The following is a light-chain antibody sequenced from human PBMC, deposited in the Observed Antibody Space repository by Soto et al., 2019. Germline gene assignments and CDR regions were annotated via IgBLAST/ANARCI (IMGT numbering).Light chain of an antibody. V-gene: IGLV1-44*01. Sequence: QSVLTQPPSASGTPGQRVTISCSGSSSNIGSRAVNWYQQLPGTAPKLLIYYNNQRPSGVPDRFSGSRSGTSGSLAISGLQSDDEADYYCAAWDYSLNGVVFGGGTKLTVL. CDR1: SSNIGSRA. CDR3: AAWDYSLNGVV. CDR2: YNN. J-gene: IGLJ2*01.